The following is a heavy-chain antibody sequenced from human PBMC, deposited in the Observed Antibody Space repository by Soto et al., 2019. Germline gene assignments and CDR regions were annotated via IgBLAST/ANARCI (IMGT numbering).Heavy chain of an antibody. CDR1: GGSISSGDNS. D-gene: IGHD5-12*01. CDR3: ARRRIPSGYDDFFDV. CDR2: IYHNGNT. J-gene: IGHJ4*02. Sequence: QLQLQESGSGLVKPSQTLSLTCAVSGGSISSGDNSWSWIRQPPGKGLEWIGYIYHNGNTYYNPSLISRATVSVDRSKNQFSLRLTSVTAADTAVYFCARRRIPSGYDDFFDVWGQGILVTVSS. V-gene: IGHV4-30-2*01.